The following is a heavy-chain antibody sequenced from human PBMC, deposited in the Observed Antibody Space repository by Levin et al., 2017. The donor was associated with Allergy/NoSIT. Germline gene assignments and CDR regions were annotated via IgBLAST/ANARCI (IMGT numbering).Heavy chain of an antibody. Sequence: GGSLRLSCAASGFTFSSYAMSWVRQAPGKGLEWVSAISGSGGSTYYADSVKGRFTISRDNSKNTLYLQMNSLRAEDTAVYYCAKDREVFGVVMGIKIGGMDVWGQGTTVTVSS. J-gene: IGHJ6*02. V-gene: IGHV3-23*01. CDR1: GFTFSSYA. CDR2: ISGSGGST. D-gene: IGHD3-3*01. CDR3: AKDREVFGVVMGIKIGGMDV.